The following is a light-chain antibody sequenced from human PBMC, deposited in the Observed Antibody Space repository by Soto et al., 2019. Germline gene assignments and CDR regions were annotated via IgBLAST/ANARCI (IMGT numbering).Light chain of an antibody. CDR2: GAS. J-gene: IGKJ1*01. CDR1: QSVSCSY. CDR3: QQYGSSPWT. Sequence: ILLTHSPGTLSLSPCDRAALSCKAAQSVSCSYLAWYQQKPGQSPRLLIYGASSRATGIPDRFSGSGSGTDFTLTISRLEPEDFAVYYCQQYGSSPWTFGQGTKVDNK. V-gene: IGKV3-20*01.